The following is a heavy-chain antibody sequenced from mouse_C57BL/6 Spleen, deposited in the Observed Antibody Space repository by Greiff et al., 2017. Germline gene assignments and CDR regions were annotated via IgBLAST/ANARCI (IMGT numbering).Heavy chain of an antibody. CDR2: ISYDGSN. J-gene: IGHJ4*01. CDR3: ARIITTAGDAMDY. V-gene: IGHV3-6*01. Sequence: EVQLQQSGPGLVKPSQSLSLTCSVTGYSITSGYYWNWIRQFPGNKLEWMGYISYDGSNNYNPSLKNRIPITRDTSKNQFFLKLNSVTTEDTATYYCARIITTAGDAMDYWGQGTSVTVSS. CDR1: GYSITSGYY. D-gene: IGHD1-1*01.